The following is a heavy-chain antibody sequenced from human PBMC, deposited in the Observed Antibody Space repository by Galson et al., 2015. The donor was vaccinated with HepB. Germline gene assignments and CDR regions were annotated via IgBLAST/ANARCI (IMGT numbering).Heavy chain of an antibody. D-gene: IGHD2-8*02. CDR2: ISYDGNNQ. CDR1: GFTFSNYG. Sequence: SLRLSCAASGFTFSNYGMHWVRQAPGKGLEWVAVISYDGNNQYYGDSVKARFTISRDNSKNTLYLQMNRLRPEDTAVYYCAKDRGYCTGGLCYDFDYWGQGTLVTVSS. V-gene: IGHV3-30*18. J-gene: IGHJ4*02. CDR3: AKDRGYCTGGLCYDFDY.